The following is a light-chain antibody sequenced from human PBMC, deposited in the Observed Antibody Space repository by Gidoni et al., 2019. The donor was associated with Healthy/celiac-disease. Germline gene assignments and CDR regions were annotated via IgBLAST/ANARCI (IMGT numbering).Light chain of an antibody. J-gene: IGKJ2*01. V-gene: IGKV1-39*01. CDR3: QQNYSTPLYT. Sequence: DIQMTQSPPPLSASVGVSVTITCRASQSTSSYLNWYQQKPGKAPKLPIYAASSLQSGVPPRFSDSGAGTDFSLTISRLQPEDLATYYCQQNYSTPLYTFGQGTKLEIK. CDR2: AAS. CDR1: QSTSSY.